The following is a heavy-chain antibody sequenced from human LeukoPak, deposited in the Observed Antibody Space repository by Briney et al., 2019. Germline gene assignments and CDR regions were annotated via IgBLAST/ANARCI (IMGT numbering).Heavy chain of an antibody. Sequence: GRSLRLSCAASGFTFTSHSMNSGRQAPGRWLECVSSISSGSGYIYYAGSLKGRFTRYRDNDKNSLYLQMNSLRAEDTAVYYCARGHSGSYQRNDAFDIWGQGTMVTVST. CDR2: ISSGSGYI. CDR1: GFTFTSHS. D-gene: IGHD1-26*01. J-gene: IGHJ3*02. V-gene: IGHV3-21*01. CDR3: ARGHSGSYQRNDAFDI.